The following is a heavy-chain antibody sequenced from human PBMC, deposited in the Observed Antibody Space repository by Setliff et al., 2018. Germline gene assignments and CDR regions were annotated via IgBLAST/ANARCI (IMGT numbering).Heavy chain of an antibody. CDR1: GYSISSGHN. V-gene: IGHV4-38-2*02. CDR3: AGGRRYDYGWDFDY. J-gene: IGHJ4*02. D-gene: IGHD4-17*01. CDR2: ISHSGST. Sequence: PSETLSLTCTVSGYSISSGHNWGWIRQPPGKGLEWIGSISHSGSTYYNPSLRSRVTISLDTSKNQFSPKLTSVTAADTAVYYCAGGRRYDYGWDFDYWGQGTLVTVSS.